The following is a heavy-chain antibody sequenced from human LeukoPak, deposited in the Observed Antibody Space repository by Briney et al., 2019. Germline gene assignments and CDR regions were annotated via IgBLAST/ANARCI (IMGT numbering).Heavy chain of an antibody. CDR1: GFTFGGYG. Sequence: PGRSLRLSCAGSGFTFGGYGMHWFRQTPGKGLEWVAVISYDGSNKYYADSVKGRFTISRDNSKNTLYLQMNSLRAEDTAVYYCAKDAAYDHISSSDYWGQGTLVTVSS. V-gene: IGHV3-30*18. J-gene: IGHJ4*02. CDR2: ISYDGSNK. D-gene: IGHD5-12*01. CDR3: AKDAAYDHISSSDY.